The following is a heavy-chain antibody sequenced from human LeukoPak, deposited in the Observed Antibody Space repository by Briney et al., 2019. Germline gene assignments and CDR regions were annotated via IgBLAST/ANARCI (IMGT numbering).Heavy chain of an antibody. CDR1: GFTVSSNY. CDR2: IYSGGST. J-gene: IGHJ4*02. V-gene: IGHV3-53*01. D-gene: IGHD3-16*01. CDR3: ASYDYVWGSPFDY. Sequence: GGSLRLYCAASGFTVSSNYMSWVRQAPGKGLEWVSVIYSGGSTYYADSVKGRFTISRDNSKNTLYLQMNSLRAEDTAVYYCASYDYVWGSPFDYWGQGTLVTVSS.